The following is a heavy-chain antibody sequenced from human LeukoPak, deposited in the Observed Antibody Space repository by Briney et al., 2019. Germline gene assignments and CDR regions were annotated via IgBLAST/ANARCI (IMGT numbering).Heavy chain of an antibody. CDR2: INHSGST. J-gene: IGHJ4*02. CDR1: GGSINSGGYS. Sequence: PSETLSLTCAVSGGSINSGGYSWSWIRQPPGKGLEWIGEINHSGSTNYNPSLKSRVTISVDTSKNQFSLKLSSVTAADTAVYYCARRTTGPQYYFDYWGQGTLVTVSS. CDR3: ARRTTGPQYYFDY. D-gene: IGHD1-1*01. V-gene: IGHV4-30-2*01.